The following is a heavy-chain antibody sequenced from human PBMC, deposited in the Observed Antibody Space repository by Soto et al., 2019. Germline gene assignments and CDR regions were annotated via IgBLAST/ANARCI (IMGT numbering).Heavy chain of an antibody. Sequence: NPSETLSLTCAVYGGSFSGYYWSWIRQPPGKGLEWIGEINHSGSTNYNPSLKSRVTISVDTSKNQFSLKLSSVTAADTAVYYCARVGWSTSMDVWGQGTTVTVSS. J-gene: IGHJ6*02. CDR1: GGSFSGYY. V-gene: IGHV4-34*01. D-gene: IGHD3-3*01. CDR3: ARVGWSTSMDV. CDR2: INHSGST.